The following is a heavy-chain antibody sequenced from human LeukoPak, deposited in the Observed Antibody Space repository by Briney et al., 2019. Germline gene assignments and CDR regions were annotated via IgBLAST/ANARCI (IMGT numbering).Heavy chain of an antibody. D-gene: IGHD6-19*01. CDR1: GFTFSRYA. CDR2: ISFDGSNK. CDR3: AREGGRWLEGRFDY. V-gene: IGHV3-30-3*01. J-gene: IGHJ4*02. Sequence: PGGSLRLSCAASGFTFSRYAIHWVRQAPGKGLEWVAVISFDGSNKYYADSVKGRFTISRDNSKNTLYLQMSLRTDDTAVYFCAREGGRWLEGRFDYWGQGTLVTVSS.